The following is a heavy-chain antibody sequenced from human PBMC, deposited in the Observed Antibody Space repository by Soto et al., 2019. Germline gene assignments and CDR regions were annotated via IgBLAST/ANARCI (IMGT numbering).Heavy chain of an antibody. CDR3: TTRNYDFWSGYQNDY. CDR1: GFTFSNAW. CDR2: IKSKTDGGTT. Sequence: EVQLVESGGGLVKPGGSLRLSCAASGFTFSNAWMSWVRQAPGKGLEWVGRIKSKTDGGTTDYAAPVKGRFTIPRDDSKHTLYLQMNSLKTEDTAVYYCTTRNYDFWSGYQNDYWGQGTLVTVSS. D-gene: IGHD3-3*01. J-gene: IGHJ4*02. V-gene: IGHV3-15*01.